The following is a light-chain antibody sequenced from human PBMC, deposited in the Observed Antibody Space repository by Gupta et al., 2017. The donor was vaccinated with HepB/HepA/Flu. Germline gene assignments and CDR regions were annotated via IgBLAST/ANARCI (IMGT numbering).Light chain of an antibody. CDR2: SAS. CDR1: QDIRNE. CDR3: QQYHSSPIT. V-gene: IGKV1-6*01. Sequence: AIQMTQSPFSLSASVGDRVTITCRAGQDIRNELSWYQQTPGTAPKILISSASNVQTGVPSRFSGSGSGTXFTLTIXSLQPEDAATYYCQQYHSSPITFGXGTQVE. J-gene: IGKJ4*01.